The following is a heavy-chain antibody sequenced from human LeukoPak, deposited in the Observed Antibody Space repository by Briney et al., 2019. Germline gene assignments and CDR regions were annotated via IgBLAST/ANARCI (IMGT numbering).Heavy chain of an antibody. V-gene: IGHV3-30*01. J-gene: IGHJ6*03. CDR1: GFTFSSYA. CDR3: VRIAAAGYYYYYYMDV. D-gene: IGHD6-13*01. CDR2: ISYDGSNK. Sequence: GSSLRLSCAASGFTFSSYAMHWVRQAPGKGLEWVAGISYDGSNKYYADSVKGRFTISRDNSKNTLYLQMNSLRAEDTAVYYCVRIAAAGYYYYYYMDVWGKGTTVTVSS.